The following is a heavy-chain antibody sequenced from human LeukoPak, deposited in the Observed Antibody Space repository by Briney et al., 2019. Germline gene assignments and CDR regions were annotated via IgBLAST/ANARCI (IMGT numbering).Heavy chain of an antibody. V-gene: IGHV4-34*01. CDR1: GESFSGYF. CDR2: INYSGYN. CDR3: ARERPEDIVVVPAAMQVYRNYYYMDV. J-gene: IGHJ6*03. Sequence: PSETLSLTCAVYGESFSGYFWSWIRQPPGEGLEWIGEINYSGYNNYNQPLQSRVTMSVDTSKNQFSLKLSSVAAADTAVYYCARERPEDIVVVPAAMQVYRNYYYMDVWGKGTTVTISS. D-gene: IGHD2-2*01.